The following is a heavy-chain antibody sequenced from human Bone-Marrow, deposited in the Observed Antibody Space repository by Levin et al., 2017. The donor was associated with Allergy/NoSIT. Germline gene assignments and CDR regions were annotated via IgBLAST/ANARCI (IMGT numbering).Heavy chain of an antibody. V-gene: IGHV3-30*18. CDR1: GFTFSNYG. Sequence: GESLKISCAASGFTFSNYGMHWVRQAPGQGLEWVAVTSYDGGNKYYADSVRGRFTISRDNSKNTLYLQMNSLRAEDTAVYHCAKNEAVGDGYIDYWGQGTLVTVSS. J-gene: IGHJ4*02. CDR3: AKNEAVGDGYIDY. D-gene: IGHD5-24*01. CDR2: TSYDGGNK.